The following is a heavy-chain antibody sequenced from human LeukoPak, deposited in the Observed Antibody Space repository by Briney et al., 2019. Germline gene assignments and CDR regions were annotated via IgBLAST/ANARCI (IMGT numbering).Heavy chain of an antibody. J-gene: IGHJ4*02. CDR1: GGSISSYD. Sequence: PSESLALTCTVSGGSISSYDWSWIRQPPGKGLEWIGYIYYSGSTNYNPSLKSRVTISVDTSKNQFSLKLSSVTAADTAVYYCARGIITMVRGVPFDYWGQGTLVTVSS. D-gene: IGHD3-10*01. V-gene: IGHV4-59*01. CDR3: ARGIITMVRGVPFDY. CDR2: IYYSGST.